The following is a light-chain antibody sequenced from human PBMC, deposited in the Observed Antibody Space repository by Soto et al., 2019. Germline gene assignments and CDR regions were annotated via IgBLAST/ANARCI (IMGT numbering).Light chain of an antibody. V-gene: IGKV3-15*01. CDR1: QSVSTD. CDR2: GAS. CDR3: QQYNNWPPCT. J-gene: IGKJ1*01. Sequence: EIVMTQSPATLSVSPGEGATLSCRASQSVSTDLAWYQQKPGQAPRLLIYGASTRATGIPARFSGSGSGTEFTLTISSLQSEDFALYFCQQYNNWPPCTFGQGTKVEV.